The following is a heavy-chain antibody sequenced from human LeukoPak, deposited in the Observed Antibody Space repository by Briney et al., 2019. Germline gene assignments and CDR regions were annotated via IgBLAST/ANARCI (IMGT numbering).Heavy chain of an antibody. CDR1: RFTFSSHA. D-gene: IGHD2-2*01. J-gene: IGHJ4*02. CDR2: ISGDGGST. V-gene: IGHV3-23*01. Sequence: GGSLRLSCAASRFTFSSHAMNWVRQAPGKGLEWLSAISGDGGSTHYADSVKGRFTISRDNSKNTLFLQMNNLRAEDTAVYYCVNDYCSTTICLDYWGQGTLVTVSS. CDR3: VNDYCSTTICLDY.